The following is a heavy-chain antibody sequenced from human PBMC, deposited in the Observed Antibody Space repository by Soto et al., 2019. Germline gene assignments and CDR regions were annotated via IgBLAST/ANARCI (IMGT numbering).Heavy chain of an antibody. CDR1: GFSLTNARMG. CDR2: ISSNDEK. CDR3: ARTMQGEDYRSGYFDN. V-gene: IGHV2-26*01. D-gene: IGHD3-22*01. Sequence: QVTLKESGPVLVKPTETLTLTCTVSGFSLTNARMGVSWIRQPPGKALEWLAHISSNDEKSYRITLMTRLTISKDTSKSQVVLTVTNVDPEDTATYYCARTMQGEDYRSGYFDNWGQGTPVTVSS. J-gene: IGHJ4*02.